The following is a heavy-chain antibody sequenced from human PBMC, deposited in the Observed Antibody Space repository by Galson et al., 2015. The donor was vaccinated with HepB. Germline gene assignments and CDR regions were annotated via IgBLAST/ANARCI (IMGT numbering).Heavy chain of an antibody. CDR1: GGSFSGYY. CDR2: INHSGST. CDR3: ARGRRSSWYGMSVAGRPIDY. J-gene: IGHJ4*02. Sequence: ETLSLTCAVYGGSFSGYYWSWIRQPPGKGLEWIGEINHSGSTNYNPSLKSRVTISVDTSKIQFSLKLSSVTAADTAVYYCARGRRSSWYGMSVAGRPIDYWGQGTLVTVSS. V-gene: IGHV4-34*01. D-gene: IGHD6-13*01.